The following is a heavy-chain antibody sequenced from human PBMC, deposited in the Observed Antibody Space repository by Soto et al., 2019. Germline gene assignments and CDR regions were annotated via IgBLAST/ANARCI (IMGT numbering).Heavy chain of an antibody. CDR3: ARARGIGHSRGWFDP. V-gene: IGHV3-30-3*01. CDR2: ISYDGSNK. Sequence: QVQLVESGGGVVQPGRSLRLSCAASRFTFSSYAMHWVRQAPGKGLEWVAVISYDGSNKYYADSVKGRFTISRDNSKNTLYLQMNSLRAEDTAVYYCARARGIGHSRGWFDPWGQGTLVTVSS. D-gene: IGHD3-16*01. J-gene: IGHJ5*02. CDR1: RFTFSSYA.